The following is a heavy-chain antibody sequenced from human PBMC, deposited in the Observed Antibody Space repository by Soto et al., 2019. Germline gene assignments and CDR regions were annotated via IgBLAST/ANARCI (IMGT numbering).Heavy chain of an antibody. CDR3: AKMPKVTIFGVVICWFDP. CDR2: ISGSGGST. CDR1: GFTFSSYA. Sequence: GVSLRLSCAASGFTFSSYAMSWVRQAPGKGLEWVSAISGSGGSTYYADSVKGRFTISRDNSKNTLYLQMNSLRAEDTAVYYCAKMPKVTIFGVVICWFDPWGQGTLVTVSS. J-gene: IGHJ5*02. D-gene: IGHD3-3*01. V-gene: IGHV3-23*01.